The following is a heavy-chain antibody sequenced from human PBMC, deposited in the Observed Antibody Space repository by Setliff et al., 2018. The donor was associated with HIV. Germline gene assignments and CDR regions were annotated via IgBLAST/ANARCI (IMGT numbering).Heavy chain of an antibody. CDR1: GFSFRSYE. Sequence: PGGSLRLSCAAFGFSFRSYEMNWVRQAPGKGLEWVSYIRSSGSDKYYADSVKGRFTISRDNAKNSLYLQMNSLRAEDTAIYYCARDGIAARWALDYWGRGTLVTVSS. CDR2: IRSSGSDK. J-gene: IGHJ4*02. D-gene: IGHD6-6*01. CDR3: ARDGIAARWALDY. V-gene: IGHV3-48*03.